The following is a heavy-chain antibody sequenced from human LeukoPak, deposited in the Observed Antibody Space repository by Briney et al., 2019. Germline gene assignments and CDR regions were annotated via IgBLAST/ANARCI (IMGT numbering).Heavy chain of an antibody. Sequence: ASVKVSYKASGYTFTNYGITWVRQAPGQGLEWMGWISAYSGDTNYAQRFQGRITMTTDTSTTTAYMELRSLRSDDTAVYYCATLGDVLRLFPLISLDGMDVWGQGTTVTVSS. D-gene: IGHD3-3*01. V-gene: IGHV1-18*01. CDR2: ISAYSGDT. CDR3: ATLGDVLRLFPLISLDGMDV. J-gene: IGHJ6*02. CDR1: GYTFTNYG.